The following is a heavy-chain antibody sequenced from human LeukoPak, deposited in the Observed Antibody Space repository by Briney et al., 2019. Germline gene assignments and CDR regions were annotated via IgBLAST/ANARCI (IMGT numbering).Heavy chain of an antibody. V-gene: IGHV3-74*01. CDR3: ASLFLCYGCSSSAHNSSI. CDR1: GFTFSRHW. CDR2: INSDGGST. Sequence: SGGSLRLSCAASGFTFSRHWMHWVRQAPGKGLVWVSRINSDGGSTTYADSVKGRFTISRDNAKNTLYLQMNSLRAEDTAVYYCASLFLCYGCSSSAHNSSIWGQGTMVTVSS. D-gene: IGHD6-19*01. J-gene: IGHJ3*02.